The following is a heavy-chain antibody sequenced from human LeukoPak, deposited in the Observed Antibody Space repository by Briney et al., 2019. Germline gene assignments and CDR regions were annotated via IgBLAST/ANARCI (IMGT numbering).Heavy chain of an antibody. Sequence: GGSLRLSCAASGFTVSSNYMSWVRQAPGKGLEWVSVIYSGGSTYYADSVKGRFTISRDNSKNTLYLQMNSLRAEDTAVYYCASSRGVYSSSWYLHYYFDYWGQGTLVTVSS. V-gene: IGHV3-53*01. CDR2: IYSGGST. J-gene: IGHJ4*02. CDR3: ASSRGVYSSSWYLHYYFDY. CDR1: GFTVSSNY. D-gene: IGHD6-13*01.